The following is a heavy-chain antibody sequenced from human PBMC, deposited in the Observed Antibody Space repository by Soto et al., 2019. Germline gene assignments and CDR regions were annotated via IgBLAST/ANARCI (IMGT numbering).Heavy chain of an antibody. Sequence: SETLSLTFTVSGGSISTYYWSWIRQPPGKGLEWIGYIYYSGSTNYNPSLKSRVTISLDTSKNQFSLRLSSVTAADTAVYYCARETYSSGWYYWFDPWGQGTLVTVSS. D-gene: IGHD6-19*01. CDR2: IYYSGST. J-gene: IGHJ5*02. CDR1: GGSISTYY. V-gene: IGHV4-59*01. CDR3: ARETYSSGWYYWFDP.